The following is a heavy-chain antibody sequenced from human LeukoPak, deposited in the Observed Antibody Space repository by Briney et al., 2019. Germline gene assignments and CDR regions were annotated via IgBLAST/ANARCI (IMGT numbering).Heavy chain of an antibody. Sequence: ASVKVSCKASDYTFTNYDINWVRQAPGQGLEWMGWISIYNGNTNCAQKLQGRVTMTTDTSTSTAYVELRSLRSDDTAVYYCARHHQYYHSNSFDYWGQGTLVTVSS. D-gene: IGHD3-22*01. V-gene: IGHV1-18*01. CDR2: ISIYNGNT. J-gene: IGHJ4*02. CDR1: DYTFTNYD. CDR3: ARHHQYYHSNSFDY.